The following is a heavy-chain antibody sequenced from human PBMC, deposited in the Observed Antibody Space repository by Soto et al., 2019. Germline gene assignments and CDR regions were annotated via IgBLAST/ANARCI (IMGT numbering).Heavy chain of an antibody. J-gene: IGHJ6*02. Sequence: GGSLRLSCTASVFTFGDYAMSWVRQAPGKGLEWVGFIRSKAYGGTTEYAASVKGRFTISRDDSKSIAYLQMNSLKTEDTAVYYCTRVAVVAATAGYYYYGMDVWGQGTTVTVSS. CDR1: VFTFGDYA. D-gene: IGHD2-15*01. CDR3: TRVAVVAATAGYYYYGMDV. V-gene: IGHV3-49*04. CDR2: IRSKAYGGTT.